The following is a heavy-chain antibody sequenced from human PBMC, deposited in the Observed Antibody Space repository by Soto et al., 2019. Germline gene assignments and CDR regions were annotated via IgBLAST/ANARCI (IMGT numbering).Heavy chain of an antibody. J-gene: IGHJ5*02. CDR1: GYTFSSYA. Sequence: QVQLVQSGAEVKKPGASVKVSCKASGYTFSSYAMHWVRQAPEQRLEWMGWINVDNGNTKYSQKFQGRVTITMDTSASTAYMELSSLTSEDTAVYYCARSGGGYDWGHWFDPWGQGTLVTVSS. CDR2: INVDNGNT. D-gene: IGHD5-12*01. V-gene: IGHV1-3*01. CDR3: ARSGGGYDWGHWFDP.